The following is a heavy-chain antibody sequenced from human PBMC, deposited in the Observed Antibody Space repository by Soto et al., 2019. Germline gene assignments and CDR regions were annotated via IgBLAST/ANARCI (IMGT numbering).Heavy chain of an antibody. V-gene: IGHV2-5*02. Sequence: QITLKESGPTLVKRTETHTLTCTFSGFSLSTSGVGVAWIRQPPGEALEWLALIYWDADKRYRPSLESRLTITKDTSKNEVVLTMTNMDSVDTATYYCAYLPCSGGSCYWFSFSGMDVWGQGTTVTVSS. CDR3: AYLPCSGGSCYWFSFSGMDV. CDR2: IYWDADK. D-gene: IGHD2-15*01. CDR1: GFSLSTSGVG. J-gene: IGHJ6*02.